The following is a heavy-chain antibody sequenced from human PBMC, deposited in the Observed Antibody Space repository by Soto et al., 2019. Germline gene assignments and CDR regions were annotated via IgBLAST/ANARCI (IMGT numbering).Heavy chain of an antibody. Sequence: GGSLRLSCAASGFTFSNAWMNWVRQAPGKGLEWVGRIKSKTDGGTTDYAAPVKGRFTISRDDSKNTLYLQMNSLKTEDTAVYYCTTVKDIVVVVAATSDYYYGMDVWGQGTTVTVSS. J-gene: IGHJ6*02. CDR1: GFTFSNAW. CDR2: IKSKTDGGTT. V-gene: IGHV3-15*07. D-gene: IGHD2-15*01. CDR3: TTVKDIVVVVAATSDYYYGMDV.